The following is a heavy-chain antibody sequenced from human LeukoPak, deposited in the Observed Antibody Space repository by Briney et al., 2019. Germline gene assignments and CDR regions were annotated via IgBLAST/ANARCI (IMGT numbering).Heavy chain of an antibody. CDR3: ARLLNNDNAGDPDTFDM. V-gene: IGHV4-59*08. D-gene: IGHD4-17*01. Sequence: SETLSLTCSASGGSISRHYWSWIRQPPGRGLEWTGYISYSGGTRYNPSFQSRVTISLGTSKTHFSLKLTSVTAADTAMYYCARLLNNDNAGDPDTFDMWGPGTMVTVSS. CDR1: GGSISRHY. CDR2: ISYSGGT. J-gene: IGHJ3*02.